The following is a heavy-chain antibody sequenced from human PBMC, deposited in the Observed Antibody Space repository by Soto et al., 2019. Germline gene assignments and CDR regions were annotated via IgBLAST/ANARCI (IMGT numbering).Heavy chain of an antibody. CDR1: GFTFSRYW. J-gene: IGHJ4*02. CDR2: IKQDGSEI. CDR3: ARDPVCSGGSCYDY. V-gene: IGHV3-7*01. Sequence: EVQLVESGGGLVQPGGSLRLSCAASGFTFSRYWMTWVRQAPGKGLEWVANIKQDGSEIYYVDSVKGRFTISRDNAENSLYLQMNSRRAEDKAVYYCARDPVCSGGSCYDYWGQGTLVTVSS. D-gene: IGHD2-15*01.